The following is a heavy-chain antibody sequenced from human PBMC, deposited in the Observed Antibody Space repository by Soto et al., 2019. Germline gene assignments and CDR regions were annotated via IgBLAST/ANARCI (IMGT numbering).Heavy chain of an antibody. CDR3: ASRGSGSDYDY. Sequence: EVQLLESGGGLVQPGGSLRLSCAASGFTFSSYAMRWVRQAPGKGLEWVSAISGSGGSTYYADSVKGRFTISRDNSKNPRYLQMNGRRAEDTAVYYCASRGSGSDYDYWGQGTLVTVSS. CDR1: GFTFSSYA. D-gene: IGHD1-26*01. V-gene: IGHV3-23*01. J-gene: IGHJ4*02. CDR2: ISGSGGST.